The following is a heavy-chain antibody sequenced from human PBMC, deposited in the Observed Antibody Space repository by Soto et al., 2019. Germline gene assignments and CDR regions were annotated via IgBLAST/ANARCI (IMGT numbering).Heavy chain of an antibody. CDR1: GGTFSSYT. CDR3: ARGRRQWLVRWEDWFDP. Sequence: QVQLVQSGAEVKKPGSSVKVSCKASGGTFSSYTISWVRQAPGQGLEWMGSIIPILGIGNYAQKFQGRVTITEDKSTSTAYMEMSSLRSEATDVYYCARGRRQWLVRWEDWFDPCGNRTLVTVSA. D-gene: IGHD6-19*01. J-gene: IGHJ5*02. CDR2: IIPILGIG. V-gene: IGHV1-69*02.